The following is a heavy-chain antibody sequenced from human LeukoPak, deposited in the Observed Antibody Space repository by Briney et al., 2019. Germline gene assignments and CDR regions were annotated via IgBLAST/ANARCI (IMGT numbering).Heavy chain of an antibody. CDR2: ISFDENNE. CDR1: GFPFSGYA. Sequence: GGSLRLSCEASGFPFSGYAMHWVRQAPGKGLEWVALISFDENNEYYADSVKGRFTISRDNAKNSLYLQMNSLRAEDTAVYYCAREGSSGTYRRYYFDYWGQGTLVTVSS. V-gene: IGHV3-30*04. CDR3: AREGSSGTYRRYYFDY. D-gene: IGHD1-26*01. J-gene: IGHJ4*02.